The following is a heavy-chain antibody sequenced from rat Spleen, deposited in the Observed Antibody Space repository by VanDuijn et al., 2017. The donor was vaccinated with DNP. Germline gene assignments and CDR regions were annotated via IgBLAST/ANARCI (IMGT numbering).Heavy chain of an antibody. J-gene: IGHJ2*01. CDR1: GFSFSNYY. Sequence: EVHLVESGGGLVQPGRSLKLSCAASGFSFSNYYMAWVRQAPKKGLEWVAGISTSGSRTYYPDSVKGRFTISRDNAKSTLYLQRDSLRSEDTATYYCARPYTYYGYNYFDYWGQGVMVTVSS. D-gene: IGHD1-9*01. V-gene: IGHV5-25*01. CDR2: ISTSGSRT. CDR3: ARPYTYYGYNYFDY.